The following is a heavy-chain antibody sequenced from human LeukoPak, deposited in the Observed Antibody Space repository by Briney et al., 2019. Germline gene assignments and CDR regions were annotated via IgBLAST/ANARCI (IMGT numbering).Heavy chain of an antibody. CDR2: IYSSGST. CDR1: GGSISGGSYY. V-gene: IGHV4-61*02. Sequence: SQTLSLTCSVSGGSISGGSYYWSWIRQPAGKGLEWVGRIYSSGSTNYNPSLKSRVTMSVDTSKNQFSLKVSSVIAADTAVYYCARGSIAASGAKWFDPWGQGTLVTVFS. D-gene: IGHD6-13*01. CDR3: ARGSIAASGAKWFDP. J-gene: IGHJ5*02.